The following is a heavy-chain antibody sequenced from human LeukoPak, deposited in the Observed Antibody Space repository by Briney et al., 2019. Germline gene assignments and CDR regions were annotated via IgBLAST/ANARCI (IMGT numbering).Heavy chain of an antibody. CDR1: GFTFSTYA. Sequence: GGSLRLSCAASGFTFSTYAMSWVRQAPGKGQEWVSAIGGSGDFTYYAEYVRGRFTISRDNSKKTLYLQMNSLRAEDTAVYYCAKADRGWGVITKDWGQGTLVTVSS. CDR3: AKADRGWGVITKD. J-gene: IGHJ4*02. D-gene: IGHD3-10*01. V-gene: IGHV3-23*01. CDR2: IGGSGDFT.